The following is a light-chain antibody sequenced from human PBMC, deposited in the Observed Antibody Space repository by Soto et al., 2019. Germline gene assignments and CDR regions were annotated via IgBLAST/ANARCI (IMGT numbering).Light chain of an antibody. V-gene: IGKV3-15*01. CDR3: QQYNNWPQT. CDR1: QSVSSN. CDR2: GSS. Sequence: EIVLTQSPATVSVSPGERATLSCRASQSVSSNLAWYHQKPGQAPRLLIYGSSTRATGIPARSSGSGSGTEFTLTISSLQSGDFAVYYCQQYNNWPQTFGQGTKVDIK. J-gene: IGKJ1*01.